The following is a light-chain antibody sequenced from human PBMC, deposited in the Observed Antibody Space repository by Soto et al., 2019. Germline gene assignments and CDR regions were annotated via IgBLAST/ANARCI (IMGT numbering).Light chain of an antibody. J-gene: IGLJ3*02. CDR2: EVS. CDR3: SPYTTSYTQV. Sequence: QSALTQPASVSGSPGQSITISCTGTSSDVGGYNYVSWYQHHPGKAPKLMIYEVSNRPSGVSNRFSGSKSGNTASLSISGLQAEDEADYYCSPYTTSYTQVXGGGTKXTVL. V-gene: IGLV2-14*01. CDR1: SSDVGGYNY.